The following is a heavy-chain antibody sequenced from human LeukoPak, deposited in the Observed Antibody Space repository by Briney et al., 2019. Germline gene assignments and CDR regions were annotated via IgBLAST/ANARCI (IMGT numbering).Heavy chain of an antibody. CDR2: IGSSGTTI. D-gene: IGHD2-2*01. CDR3: ARDQIGYCSSTSCSSRALDY. J-gene: IGHJ4*02. V-gene: IGHV3-48*01. Sequence: GGSLRLSCAASGFTFSSYSMNWVRQAPGKGLEWVSYIGSSGTTIYYADSVKGRFTISRDNAKNSLYLQMNSLRAEDTAVYYCARDQIGYCSSTSCSSRALDYWGQGTLVTVSS. CDR1: GFTFSSYS.